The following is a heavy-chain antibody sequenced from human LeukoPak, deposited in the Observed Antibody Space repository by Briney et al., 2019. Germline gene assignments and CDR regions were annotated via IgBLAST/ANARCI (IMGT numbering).Heavy chain of an antibody. V-gene: IGHV4-59*01. J-gene: IGHJ4*02. CDR1: GGSISSYY. CDR3: ARVFSYYDILTGYQPYYFDY. Sequence: PSETLSLTCTVSGGSISSYYWSWIRQPPGKGLEWIGYIYYSGSTNYNPSLKSRVTISVDTSKNQFSLKLSSVTAADTAVYYCARVFSYYDILTGYQPYYFDYWGQGTLVTVSS. D-gene: IGHD3-9*01. CDR2: IYYSGST.